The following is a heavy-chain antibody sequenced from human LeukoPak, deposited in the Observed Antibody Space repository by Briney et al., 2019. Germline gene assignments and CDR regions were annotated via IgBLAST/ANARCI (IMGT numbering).Heavy chain of an antibody. Sequence: GGSLRLSCAASGXTFSSYAVSWVRQAPGKGLEWVSVISGSGGSTYYADSVKGRFTISRDNSKNTLYLQMNSLRAEDTAVYYCAKDLNYDFWSGLGNWGQGTLVTVSS. CDR2: ISGSGGST. CDR3: AKDLNYDFWSGLGN. J-gene: IGHJ1*01. D-gene: IGHD3-3*01. CDR1: GXTFSSYA. V-gene: IGHV3-23*01.